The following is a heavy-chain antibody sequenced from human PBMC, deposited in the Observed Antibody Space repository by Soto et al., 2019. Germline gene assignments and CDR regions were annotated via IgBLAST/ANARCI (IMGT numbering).Heavy chain of an antibody. D-gene: IGHD4-17*01. CDR3: SADHPHTAIGRPV. Sequence: SVKVSWKASGFDFGSFGIQFLRQTRGRGLEWIGWIVVASGRTNYARQFQGRVAFSRDMSSTTAYMDLFDLKSDDTAVYFCSADHPHTAIGRPVWGQGTTVTVSS. CDR2: IVVASGRT. V-gene: IGHV1-58*02. J-gene: IGHJ6*02. CDR1: GFDFGSFG.